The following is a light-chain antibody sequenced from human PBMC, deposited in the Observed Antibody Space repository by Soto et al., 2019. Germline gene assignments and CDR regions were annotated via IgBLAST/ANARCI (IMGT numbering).Light chain of an antibody. CDR1: QSISSR. J-gene: IGKJ4*01. V-gene: IGKV1-5*01. CDR2: DAS. CDR3: QQYNSYSLT. Sequence: DIQMTQSPSTLSASVGDRVTITCRASQSISSRLAWYQQKPGKAPKLLTYDASNLESGVPSRFSGSGSGTEFTLTISSLQPDDFATYYCQQYNSYSLTFGGGTKVEIK.